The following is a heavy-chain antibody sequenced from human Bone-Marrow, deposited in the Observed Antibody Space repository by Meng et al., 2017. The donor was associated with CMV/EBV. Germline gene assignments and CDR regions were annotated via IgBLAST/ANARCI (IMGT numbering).Heavy chain of an antibody. J-gene: IGHJ4*02. CDR1: GFTFSSYW. CDR3: TTNVYFDY. CDR2: IKSKTDGGTT. Sequence: GESLKISCAASGFTFSSYWMSWVRQAPGKGLEWVGRIKSKTDGGTTDYAAPVKGRFTISRDDSKNTLYLQMNSLKTEDTAVYYCTTNVYFDYWGQGTLVTVSS. V-gene: IGHV3-15*01.